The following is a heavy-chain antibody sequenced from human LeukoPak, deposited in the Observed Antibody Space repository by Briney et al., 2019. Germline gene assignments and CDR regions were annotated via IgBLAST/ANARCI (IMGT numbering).Heavy chain of an antibody. CDR2: IIPIFGTA. Sequence: GASVKVSCKASGGTFSSYAISWVRQAPGQGLEWMGGIIPIFGTANYAQKFQGGVTITTDESTSTAYMELSSLRSEDTTVYYCARGLHPGTDSYGSGYWGQGTLVTVSS. V-gene: IGHV1-69*05. D-gene: IGHD3-10*01. J-gene: IGHJ4*02. CDR3: ARGLHPGTDSYGSGY. CDR1: GGTFSSYA.